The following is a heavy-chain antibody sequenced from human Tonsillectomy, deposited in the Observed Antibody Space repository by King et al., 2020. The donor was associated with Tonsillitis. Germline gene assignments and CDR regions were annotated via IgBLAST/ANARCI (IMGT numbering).Heavy chain of an antibody. CDR3: TRDSGSVFYDVDYMDV. CDR2: IRSKTYGGTT. CDR1: GFTFSDYA. Sequence: EVQLVESGGGLVQPGRSLRLSCTASGFTFSDYAFSWVRQAPGKGLEWLGFIRSKTYGGTTDYAASVKGRFTISRDDSKSTAYLQMNSLTTEDTAVFYCTRDSGSVFYDVDYMDVWGKGTTVTVSS. D-gene: IGHD2/OR15-2a*01. V-gene: IGHV3-49*04. J-gene: IGHJ6*03.